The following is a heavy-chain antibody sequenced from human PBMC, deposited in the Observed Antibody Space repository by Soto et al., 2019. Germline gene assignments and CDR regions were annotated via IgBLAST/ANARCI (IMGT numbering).Heavy chain of an antibody. CDR1: GYTFTSYA. J-gene: IGHJ4*02. V-gene: IGHV1-3*01. CDR3: ARTSGYYFYDY. CDR2: INAGNGNT. D-gene: IGHD3-3*01. Sequence: QVQLVQSGAEVKKPGASVKVSCKTSGYTFTSYAMHWVRQAPGQRLEWMGWINAGNGNTKYSQKFQGRVSITRDTSASTAYMELSSLRSEDTAVYYCARTSGYYFYDYWGQGTLVTVSS.